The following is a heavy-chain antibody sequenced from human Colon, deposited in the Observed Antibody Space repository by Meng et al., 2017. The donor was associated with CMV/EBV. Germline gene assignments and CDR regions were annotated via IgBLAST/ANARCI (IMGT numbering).Heavy chain of an antibody. CDR2: IKQDGSEK. Sequence: GESLKISCATSGFTFSKYWMSWVRQAPGKGLEWVANIKQDGSEKYYVDSVKGRFTISRDNAKNSVSLQMNGLRAEDTAVYYCARPARGSTNYYWGRGTLVTVSS. CDR3: ARPARGSTNYY. J-gene: IGHJ4*02. D-gene: IGHD6-13*01. V-gene: IGHV3-7*01. CDR1: GFTFSKYW.